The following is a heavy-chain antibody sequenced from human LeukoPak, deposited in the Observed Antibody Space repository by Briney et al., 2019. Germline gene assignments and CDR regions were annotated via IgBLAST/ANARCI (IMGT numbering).Heavy chain of an antibody. J-gene: IGHJ6*02. CDR1: GGTFSSYA. Sequence: ASVKVSCKASGGTFSSYAISWVRQAPGQGLEWMGGIIPIFGTANYAQKFQGRVTITADESTSTAYMELSSLRSEDTAVYYCARDAGYSSTWNPNYYYYYGMDVWGQGTTVTVS. CDR3: ARDAGYSSTWNPNYYYYYGMDV. CDR2: IIPIFGTA. D-gene: IGHD6-13*01. V-gene: IGHV1-69*13.